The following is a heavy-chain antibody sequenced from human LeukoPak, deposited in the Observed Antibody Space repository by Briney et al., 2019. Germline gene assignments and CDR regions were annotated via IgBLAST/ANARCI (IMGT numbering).Heavy chain of an antibody. J-gene: IGHJ4*02. CDR3: ARGNAGFDY. V-gene: IGHV3-74*01. CDR1: GFTFSNYW. CDR2: TNNDGSAT. Sequence: GGSLRLSCAASGFTFSNYWMHWVRQAPGKGLVWVSFTNNDGSATNYADSAKGRFTISRDNAKNTLYLQMNSLSAEDTAVYYCARGNAGFDYWGQGTVVTVSS. D-gene: IGHD2-2*01.